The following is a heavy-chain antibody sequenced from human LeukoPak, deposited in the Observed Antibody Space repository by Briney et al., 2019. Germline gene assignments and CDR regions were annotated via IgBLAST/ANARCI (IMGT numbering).Heavy chain of an antibody. CDR2: ISGSGGGT. V-gene: IGHV3-23*01. Sequence: GGPLRLSCAASGLTFSSYAMNWVRQAPGKGLEGVSAISGSGGGTYYADSVKGRFTISRDNSKNTLYLQMNSLRAEDTAVYYCAKDAASAMVSMYDYWGQGTLVTVSS. D-gene: IGHD5-18*01. CDR1: GLTFSSYA. J-gene: IGHJ4*02. CDR3: AKDAASAMVSMYDY.